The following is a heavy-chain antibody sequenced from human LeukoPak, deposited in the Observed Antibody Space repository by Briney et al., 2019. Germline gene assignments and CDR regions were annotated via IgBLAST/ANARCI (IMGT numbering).Heavy chain of an antibody. D-gene: IGHD2-2*01. V-gene: IGHV4-4*02. Sequence: SETLSLTCAVSGGSISSSNWWSWVRQPPGKGLEWIGEIYHSGSTNYNPSLKSRVTISVDKSKNQFSLKLSSVTAADTAVYYCARYVVPAAIPVSYYGMDVWGKGTMVTVSS. CDR3: ARYVVPAAIPVSYYGMDV. CDR1: GGSISSSNW. CDR2: IYHSGST. J-gene: IGHJ6*04.